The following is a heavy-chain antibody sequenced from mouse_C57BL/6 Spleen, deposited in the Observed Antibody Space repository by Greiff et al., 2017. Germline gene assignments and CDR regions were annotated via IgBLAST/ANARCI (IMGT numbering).Heavy chain of an antibody. CDR1: GYSITSGYY. D-gene: IGHD2-1*01. J-gene: IGHJ3*01. CDR3: AREGLYYGNPWFAY. V-gene: IGHV3-6*01. CDR2: ISYDGSN. Sequence: EVHLVESGPGLVKPSQSLSLTCSVTGYSITSGYYWNWIRQFPGNKLEWMGYISYDGSNNYNPSLKNRISITRDTSKNQFFLKLNSVTTEDTATYYCAREGLYYGNPWFAYWGQGTLVTVSA.